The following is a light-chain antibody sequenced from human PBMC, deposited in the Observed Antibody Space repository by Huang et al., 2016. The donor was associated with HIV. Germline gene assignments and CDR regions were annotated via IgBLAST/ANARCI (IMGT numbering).Light chain of an antibody. Sequence: EIVLTQSPATLSLSPGEKATLSCRASQSVGSSLAWYQQKPGQGPRLLIYDASNRATGIPARFIGSGPGTDFTLTISSLEPEDFAVYYCQQRSNWHPLSFGGGTKVEIK. J-gene: IGKJ4*01. CDR1: QSVGSS. V-gene: IGKV3D-11*02. CDR2: DAS. CDR3: QQRSNWHPLS.